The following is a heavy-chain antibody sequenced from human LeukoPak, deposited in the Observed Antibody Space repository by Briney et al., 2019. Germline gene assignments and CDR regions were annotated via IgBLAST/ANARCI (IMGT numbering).Heavy chain of an antibody. CDR3: AKDIMMVSPVAGTNFDY. Sequence: GRSLRLSCAASGFTFDDYAMHWVRQAPGKGLEWVSGISWNSGSIGYADSVKGRFTISRDNAKNSLYLQMNSLRAEDTALYYCAKDIMMVSPVAGTNFDYWGQGTLVTVSS. D-gene: IGHD6-19*01. J-gene: IGHJ4*02. V-gene: IGHV3-9*01. CDR1: GFTFDDYA. CDR2: ISWNSGSI.